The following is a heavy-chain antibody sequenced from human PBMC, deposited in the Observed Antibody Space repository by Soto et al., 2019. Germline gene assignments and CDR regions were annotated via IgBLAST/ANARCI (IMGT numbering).Heavy chain of an antibody. CDR3: ARDKGRYSNDAFDI. Sequence: SETLSLTCAVSGDSIIGIYHWAWIRQSPGRGLEWIASIYHTGTTYYTPSLESRVTISVDTSKNQFSLRLSSVTAADTAVYYCARDKGRYSNDAFDIWGQGTMVTVSS. J-gene: IGHJ3*02. CDR1: GDSIIGIYH. CDR2: IYHTGTT. D-gene: IGHD5-18*01. V-gene: IGHV4-38-2*02.